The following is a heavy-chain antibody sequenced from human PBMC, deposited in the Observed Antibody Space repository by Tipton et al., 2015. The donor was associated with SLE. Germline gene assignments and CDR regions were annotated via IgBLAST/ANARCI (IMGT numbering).Heavy chain of an antibody. CDR2: IYYSGST. J-gene: IGHJ3*02. CDR1: GGSISSSSYY. Sequence: TLSLTCTVSGGSISSSSYYWGWIRQPPGKGLEWIGYIYYSGSTYYNPSLKSRVTISVDTSKNQFSLKLSSVTAADTAVYYCARDLLSWDAFDIWGQGTMVTVSS. D-gene: IGHD2/OR15-2a*01. V-gene: IGHV4-31*03. CDR3: ARDLLSWDAFDI.